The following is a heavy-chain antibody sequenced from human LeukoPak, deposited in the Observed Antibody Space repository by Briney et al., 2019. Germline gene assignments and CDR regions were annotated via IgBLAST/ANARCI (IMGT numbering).Heavy chain of an antibody. CDR3: AREPPRDDEAFDI. Sequence: GGSLRLSCAASGFTFSSYSMNWVRQAPGKGLEWVSYINGRSSTIFYADSVKGRFTVSRDNAKNSLYLQMNSLRDEDTAVYYCAREPPRDDEAFDIWGQGTMVTVSS. CDR2: INGRSSTI. J-gene: IGHJ3*02. D-gene: IGHD2-21*01. CDR1: GFTFSSYS. V-gene: IGHV3-48*02.